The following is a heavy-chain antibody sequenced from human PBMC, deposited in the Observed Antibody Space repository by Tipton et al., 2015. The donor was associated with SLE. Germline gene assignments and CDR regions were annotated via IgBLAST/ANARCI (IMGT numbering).Heavy chain of an antibody. CDR1: GYSISNSYY. CDR3: ANYDILTGYLDY. J-gene: IGHJ4*02. D-gene: IGHD3-9*01. CDR2: VYFSGTT. Sequence: LSCAVSGYSISNSYYWGWIRQPPGKGLEWIGYVYFSGTTNYNPSLMSRVFISVDTSKNQFSLKLSSVTAADTAVYYCANYDILTGYLDYWGQGTLVTVSS. V-gene: IGHV4-38-2*01.